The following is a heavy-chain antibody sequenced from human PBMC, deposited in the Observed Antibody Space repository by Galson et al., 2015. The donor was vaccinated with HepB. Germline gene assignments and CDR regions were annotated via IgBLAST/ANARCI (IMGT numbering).Heavy chain of an antibody. J-gene: IGHJ4*02. V-gene: IGHV3-21*01. CDR3: ARGVRVSSWSSYYFDY. CDR1: GFTFSSYS. Sequence: SLRLSCAASGFTFSSYSMNWVRQAPGKGLEWVSSISSSSSYIYYADSVKGRFTISRDNAKNSLYLQMNSLRAEDTAVYYCARGVRVSSWSSYYFDYWGQGTLVTVSS. D-gene: IGHD6-13*01. CDR2: ISSSSSYI.